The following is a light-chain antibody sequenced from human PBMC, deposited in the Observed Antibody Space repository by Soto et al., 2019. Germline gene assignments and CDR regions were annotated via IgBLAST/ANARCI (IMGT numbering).Light chain of an antibody. CDR2: GAS. V-gene: IGKV3-20*01. J-gene: IGKJ1*01. Sequence: EIVLTQSPGTLSLSPGERATLSCRASQSVSSIYLAWYQQKPGQAPRVLIYGASSRATGIPDRFSGSGSGTDFTLTISRLEPEDFAVFYCQQYGSSPVTFGQGTKLEI. CDR3: QQYGSSPVT. CDR1: QSVSSIY.